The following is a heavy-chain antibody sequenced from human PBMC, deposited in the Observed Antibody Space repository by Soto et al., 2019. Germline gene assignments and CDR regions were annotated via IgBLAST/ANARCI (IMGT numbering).Heavy chain of an antibody. CDR1: GGTFSSYA. V-gene: IGHV1-69*12. CDR3: ASPAAGTGSYYYGLDV. D-gene: IGHD6-13*01. Sequence: QVQLVQSGAEVKKPGSSVKVSCKASGGTFSSYAIRWVRQAPGQGLEWMGGIIPIFGTATYAQKFQGRVTIAADEPTSTAYMELSSLRSADTAVYYCASPAAGTGSYYYGLDVWGQGTTVTVSS. J-gene: IGHJ6*02. CDR2: IIPIFGTA.